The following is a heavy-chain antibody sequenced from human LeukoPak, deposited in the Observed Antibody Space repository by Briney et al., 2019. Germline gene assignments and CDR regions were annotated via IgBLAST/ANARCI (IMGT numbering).Heavy chain of an antibody. J-gene: IGHJ6*02. Sequence: GRSLRLSCAASGFTFSSYAMHWVRQAPGKGLEWVAVISYDGSNKYYADSVKGRFTISRDNSKNTLFLQMNSLRVEDTAPYYCAKSVAIYFYYGLDVWGQGTTVTVSS. CDR3: AKSVAIYFYYGLDV. CDR1: GFTFSSYA. CDR2: ISYDGSNK. V-gene: IGHV3-30-3*02. D-gene: IGHD3-3*01.